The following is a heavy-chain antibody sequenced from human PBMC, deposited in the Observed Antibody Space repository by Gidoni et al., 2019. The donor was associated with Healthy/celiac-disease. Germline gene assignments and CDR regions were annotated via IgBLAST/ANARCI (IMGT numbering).Heavy chain of an antibody. V-gene: IGHV4-34*01. J-gene: IGHJ4*02. CDR1: GGSFSGYY. CDR2: INHSGST. D-gene: IGHD3-22*01. Sequence: QVQLQQWGAGLLKPSETLSLTCAVYGGSFSGYYWSWIRQPPGKGLEWIGEINHSGSTNYNPSLKSRVTISVDTSKNQFSLKLSSVTAADTAVYYCARGSDKYYYDSSGYSDYWGQGTLVTVSS. CDR3: ARGSDKYYYDSSGYSDY.